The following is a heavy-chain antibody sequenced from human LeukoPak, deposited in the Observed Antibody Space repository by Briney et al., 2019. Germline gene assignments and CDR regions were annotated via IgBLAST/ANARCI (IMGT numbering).Heavy chain of an antibody. D-gene: IGHD6-13*01. J-gene: IGHJ4*02. CDR2: ISGSAGST. CDR3: AKEAQQLVYDY. Sequence: GGSLRLSCAASGFTFSSYAMSWVRQGPGKGREWVSAISGSAGSTYYADSVKGRFTISGDNSKNTLYLQMYSLRAEDTAVYYCAKEAQQLVYDYWGQGTLVTVSS. V-gene: IGHV3-23*01. CDR1: GFTFSSYA.